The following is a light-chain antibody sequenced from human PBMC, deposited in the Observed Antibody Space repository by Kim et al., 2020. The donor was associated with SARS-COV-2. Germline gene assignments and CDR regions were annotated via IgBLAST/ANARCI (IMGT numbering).Light chain of an antibody. V-gene: IGLV1-44*01. CDR2: ANS. Sequence: QSVLTQPPSASGPPGQRVTISCSGSNPNIGSHTVNWYQHFPGTAPKHLFYANSHRPSGVPDRFSGSKSDSSASLASSGLQSEDEADYYCAAWDASLNGWVFGGGTQLTVL. CDR3: AAWDASLNGWV. J-gene: IGLJ3*02. CDR1: NPNIGSHT.